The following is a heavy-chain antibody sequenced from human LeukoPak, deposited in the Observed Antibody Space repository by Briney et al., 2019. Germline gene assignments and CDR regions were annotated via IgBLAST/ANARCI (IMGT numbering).Heavy chain of an antibody. J-gene: IGHJ4*02. CDR2: INHSGST. CDR1: GGSFSGYY. Sequence: SETLSLTCAVYGGSFSGYYWSWIRQPPEKGLEWIGEINHSGSTNYNPSLKSRVTISVDTSKNQFSLKLSSVTAADTAVYYCARGSPRVDYWGQGTLVTVSS. V-gene: IGHV4-34*01. CDR3: ARGSPRVDY.